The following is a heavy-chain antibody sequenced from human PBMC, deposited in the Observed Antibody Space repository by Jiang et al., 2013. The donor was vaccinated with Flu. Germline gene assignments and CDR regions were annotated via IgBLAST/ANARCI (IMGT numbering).Heavy chain of an antibody. Sequence: EVQLVESGAEVKKPGESLKISCKGSGYSFTSYWIGWVRQMPGKGLEWMGIIYPGDSDTRYSPSFQGQVTISADKSISTAYLQWSSLKASDTAMYYCARLSCSGGSCYDGSDYWGQGTLVTVSS. CDR1: GYSFTSYW. CDR3: ARLSCSGGSCYDGSDY. CDR2: IYPGDSDT. V-gene: IGHV5-51*01. D-gene: IGHD2-15*01. J-gene: IGHJ4*02.